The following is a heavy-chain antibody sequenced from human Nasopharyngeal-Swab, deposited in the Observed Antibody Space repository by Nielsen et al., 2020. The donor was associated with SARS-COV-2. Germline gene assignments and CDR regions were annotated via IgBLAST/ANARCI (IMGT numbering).Heavy chain of an antibody. CDR2: MYTSGST. D-gene: IGHD2-21*02. Sequence: SETLSLTCTVSGGSISSGSYYWSWIRQPAGKGLEWIGRMYTSGSTTYNPSLKSRVTISVDTPKNQLSLKLSSVTAADTAVYYCARGQATGLVVVTSSGYFDLWGRGTLVTVSS. CDR3: ARGQATGLVVVTSSGYFDL. J-gene: IGHJ2*01. CDR1: GGSISSGSYY. V-gene: IGHV4-61*02.